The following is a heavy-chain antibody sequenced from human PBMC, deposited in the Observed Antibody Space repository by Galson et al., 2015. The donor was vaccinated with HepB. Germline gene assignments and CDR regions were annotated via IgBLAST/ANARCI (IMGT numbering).Heavy chain of an antibody. D-gene: IGHD6-13*01. V-gene: IGHV4-34*01. J-gene: IGHJ4*02. CDR2: INHSGST. CDR3: ARGGGSSSYIDY. CDR1: GGSFSDYY. Sequence: SETLSLTCAVYGGSFSDYYWSWIRQPPGKGLEWIGEINHSGSTNYNPSLKSRVTISVDTSKNQFSLKLSSVTAADTAVYYCARGGGSSSYIDYWGQGTLVTASS.